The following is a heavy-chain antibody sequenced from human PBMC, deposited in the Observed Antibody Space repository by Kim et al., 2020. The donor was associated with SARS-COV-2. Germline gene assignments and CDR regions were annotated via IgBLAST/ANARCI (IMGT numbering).Heavy chain of an antibody. CDR1: GGSISSSSYY. CDR2: IYYSGST. V-gene: IGHV4-39*01. D-gene: IGHD6-13*01. Sequence: SETLSLTCTVSGGSISSSSYYWGWIRQPPGKGLEWIGSIYYSGSTYYNPSLKSRVTISVDTSKNQFSLKLSSVTAADTAVYYCARQSGIAAATYWGQGTLVTVSS. CDR3: ARQSGIAAATY. J-gene: IGHJ4*02.